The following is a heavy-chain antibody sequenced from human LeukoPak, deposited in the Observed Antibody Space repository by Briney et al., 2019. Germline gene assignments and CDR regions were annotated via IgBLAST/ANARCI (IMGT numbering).Heavy chain of an antibody. CDR3: ARMRGDNSGYFDY. V-gene: IGHV3-64*01. J-gene: IGHJ4*02. D-gene: IGHD3-22*01. CDR1: GFTSSSYA. Sequence: PGGSLRLSCAPSGFTSSSYAMHRVRQAPGKGLEYVSAISSNGGSTYYANSVKGRFTISRDNSKNTLYLQMGSLRAEDMAVYYCARMRGDNSGYFDYWGQGTLVTVSS. CDR2: ISSNGGST.